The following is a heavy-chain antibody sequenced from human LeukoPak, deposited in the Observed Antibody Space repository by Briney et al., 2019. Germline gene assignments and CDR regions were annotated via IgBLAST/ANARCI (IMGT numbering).Heavy chain of an antibody. V-gene: IGHV5-51*01. CDR3: ARQDGNSKYYYDY. J-gene: IGHJ4*02. Sequence: GESLKISCKGSGYSFTYYWIGWVRQMPRKGLEWMGIIYPGDSDTRYRPSFQGQVPISVDKSISTAYLQWSSLKASDTAMYYCARQDGNSKYYYDYWGQGTLVTVSS. CDR1: GYSFTYYW. D-gene: IGHD1-1*01. CDR2: IYPGDSDT.